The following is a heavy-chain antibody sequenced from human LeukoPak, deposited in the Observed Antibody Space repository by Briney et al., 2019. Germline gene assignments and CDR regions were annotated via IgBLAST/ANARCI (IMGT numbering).Heavy chain of an antibody. CDR3: ARGTIQLSGFDC. CDR1: GFIVSHNY. J-gene: IGHJ4*02. D-gene: IGHD5-18*01. V-gene: IGHV3-53*01. CDR2: IYIDGTT. Sequence: GGSLRLSCAASGFIVSHNYMTWVRQAPGKGLEWISVIYIDGTTYYADSVKGRFTISRDQANNTLYLQMNTLRDEDTAVYYCARGTIQLSGFDCWGQGTLVTVSS.